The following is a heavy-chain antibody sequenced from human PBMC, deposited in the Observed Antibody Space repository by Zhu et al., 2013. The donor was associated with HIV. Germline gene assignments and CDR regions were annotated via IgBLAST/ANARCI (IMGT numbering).Heavy chain of an antibody. CDR1: GYTFTSYG. D-gene: IGHD2-2*01. CDR3: ARVALAPCSSTSCSWFMDV. J-gene: IGHJ6*02. V-gene: IGHV1-18*01. CDR2: ISAYNGNT. Sequence: QVQLVQSGAEVKKPGASVKVSCKASGYTFTSYGISWVRQAPGQGLEWMGWISAYNGNTNYAQKLQGRVTMTTDTSTSTAYMELRSLRSDDTAVYYCARVALAPCSSTSCSWFMDVWGQGTTVTVSS.